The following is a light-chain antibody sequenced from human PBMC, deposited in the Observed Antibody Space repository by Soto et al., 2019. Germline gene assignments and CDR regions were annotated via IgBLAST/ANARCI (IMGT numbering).Light chain of an antibody. CDR2: GAS. CDR3: QQCNNWPLT. V-gene: IGKV3-15*01. J-gene: IGKJ4*01. Sequence: EIVMTQSPATLSVSPGDRATLSCRASQSVNTNLAWYQQKPGQAPRLLIYGASTRATGVPARFSGSASGTEFTITISSLQAEDFEVYYCQQCNNWPLTFGGGTRVEIK. CDR1: QSVNTN.